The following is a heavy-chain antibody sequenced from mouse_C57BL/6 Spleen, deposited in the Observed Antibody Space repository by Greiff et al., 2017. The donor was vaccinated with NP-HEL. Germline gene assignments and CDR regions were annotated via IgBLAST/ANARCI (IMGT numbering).Heavy chain of an antibody. CDR1: GYTFTDYY. CDR3: ARRLRVRAWFAY. CDR2: INPNNGGT. D-gene: IGHD3-2*02. V-gene: IGHV1-26*01. J-gene: IGHJ3*01. Sequence: VQLQQSGPELVKPGASVKISCKASGYTFTDYYMNWVKQSHGKSLEWIGDINPNNGGTSYNQKFKGKATLTVDKSSSTAYMELRSLTSEDSAVYYCARRLRVRAWFAYWGQGTLVTVSA.